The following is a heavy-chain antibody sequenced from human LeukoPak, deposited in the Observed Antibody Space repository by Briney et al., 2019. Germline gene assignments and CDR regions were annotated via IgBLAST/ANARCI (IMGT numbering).Heavy chain of an antibody. D-gene: IGHD3-10*01. CDR2: ISTSSSYI. CDR1: GFTFSSYS. V-gene: IGHV3-21*01. CDR3: AKEQRGAHDY. Sequence: PGGSLRLSCAASGFTFSSYSMNWVRQAPGKGLEWVSSISTSSSYIHYADSVKGRFTISRDNSKNTLYLQMNSLRAEDTAVYYCAKEQRGAHDYWGQGTLVTVSS. J-gene: IGHJ4*02.